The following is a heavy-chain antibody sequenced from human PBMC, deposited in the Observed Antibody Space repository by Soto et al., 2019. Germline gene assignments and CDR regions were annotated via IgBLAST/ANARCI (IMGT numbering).Heavy chain of an antibody. CDR1: GFTVSTYG. J-gene: IGHJ4*02. V-gene: IGHV3-30*03. CDR3: TGEVASGY. CDR2: ISRDGGTK. Sequence: PGESLKISCAVSGFTVSTYGMHWVRQAPGKGLEWVAVISRDGGTKYYADSVKGRFTISRDNSRNTLFLEMNSLRGDDMAVYYCTGEVASGYWGQGTRVTVSS. D-gene: IGHD2-8*02.